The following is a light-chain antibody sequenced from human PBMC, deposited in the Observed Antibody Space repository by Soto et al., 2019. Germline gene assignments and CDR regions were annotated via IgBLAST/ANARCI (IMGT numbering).Light chain of an antibody. Sequence: QSALTQPASVSGSPGQSITISCTGTSSDVGGYNYVSWYQQHPGKAPKLMIYDVSNRPSGVSNRFSGSKSANTASLTISGLQDEDEADHYCSSYASSSTRVFGTGTKVTVL. CDR3: SSYASSSTRV. J-gene: IGLJ1*01. CDR2: DVS. V-gene: IGLV2-14*01. CDR1: SSDVGGYNY.